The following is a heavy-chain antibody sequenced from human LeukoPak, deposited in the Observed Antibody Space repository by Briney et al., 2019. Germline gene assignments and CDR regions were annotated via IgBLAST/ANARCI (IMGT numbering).Heavy chain of an antibody. D-gene: IGHD6-19*01. Sequence: GGSLRLSCAPSGFTFSRYAMNWVRQAPGKGLEWVSYISISGSTIYYADSVKGRFTISRDNAKSSLYLQMNILRAEDTAIYYCAKEGRAGWFDPWGQGTLVTVSS. CDR2: ISISGSTI. CDR3: AKEGRAGWFDP. V-gene: IGHV3-48*03. J-gene: IGHJ5*02. CDR1: GFTFSRYA.